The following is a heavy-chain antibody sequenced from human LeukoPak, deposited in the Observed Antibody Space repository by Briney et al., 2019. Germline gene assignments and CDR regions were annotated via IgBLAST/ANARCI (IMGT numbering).Heavy chain of an antibody. V-gene: IGHV3-30-3*01. J-gene: IGHJ4*02. Sequence: PGTFLRLSCAASGLTFSDHAMHWVRQAPGKGLEWLGVISYDGNYNHYADSVKGRSTVSRDNSKNTVYLHMSSLKPEDTAVYYCARDLGSYGWGNHFDYWGQGTLVTVSS. D-gene: IGHD3-16*01. CDR1: GLTFSDHA. CDR2: ISYDGNYN. CDR3: ARDLGSYGWGNHFDY.